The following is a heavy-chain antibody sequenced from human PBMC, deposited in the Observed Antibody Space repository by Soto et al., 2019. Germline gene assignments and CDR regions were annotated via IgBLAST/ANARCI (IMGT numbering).Heavy chain of an antibody. D-gene: IGHD6-13*01. J-gene: IGHJ6*02. CDR3: ASLGIAYWRDYGMDV. CDR2: ISSSSSYI. CDR1: GFTFSSYS. V-gene: IGHV3-21*01. Sequence: PGGSLRLSCAAPGFTFSSYSMNWVRQAPGKGLEWVSSISSSSSYIYYADSVKGRFTISRDNAKNSLYLQMNSLRAEDTAVYYCASLGIAYWRDYGMDVWGQGTTVTVSS.